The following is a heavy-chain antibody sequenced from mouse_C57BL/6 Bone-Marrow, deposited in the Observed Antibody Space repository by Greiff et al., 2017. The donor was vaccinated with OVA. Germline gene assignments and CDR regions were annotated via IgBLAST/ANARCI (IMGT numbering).Heavy chain of an antibody. J-gene: IGHJ3*01. V-gene: IGHV1-74*01. D-gene: IGHD2-4*01. Sequence: QVQLQQPGAELVKPGASVKVSCKASGYTFTSYWMHWVKQRPGQGLEWIGRIHPSDSDTNYNQQFKGKATLTVDKSSSTAYMQLSSLTSEDSAVYYCASFYYDYDEGFAYWGQGTLVTVSA. CDR2: IHPSDSDT. CDR1: GYTFTSYW. CDR3: ASFYYDYDEGFAY.